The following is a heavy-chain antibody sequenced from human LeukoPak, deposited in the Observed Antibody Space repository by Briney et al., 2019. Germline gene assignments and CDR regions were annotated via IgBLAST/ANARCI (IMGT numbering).Heavy chain of an antibody. CDR2: IYYSGST. CDR3: ERDLSDSGVYDY. V-gene: IGHV4-59*01. J-gene: IGHJ4*02. D-gene: IGHD4-17*01. CDR1: GDFINPYY. Sequence: SETLSLTCSLSGDFINPYYWSWLRQPPGKGLEWIGYIYYSGSTNYNPSLKSRVTISVDTWKNQFCLKLTSVTAAETDVYYCERDLSDSGVYDYWGQGTLVTVSS.